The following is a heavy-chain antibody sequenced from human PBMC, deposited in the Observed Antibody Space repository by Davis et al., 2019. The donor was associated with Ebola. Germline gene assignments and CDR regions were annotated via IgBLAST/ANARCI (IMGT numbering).Heavy chain of an antibody. CDR1: GGTFSSYA. J-gene: IGHJ3*02. Sequence: AASVKVSCKASGGTFSSYAISWVRQAPGQGLEWMGRIIPILDIANYAQKFQGRVTITADKSTSTAYMELSSLRSEDTAVYYCARESSSHLDAFDIWGQGTMVTVSS. CDR3: ARESSSHLDAFDI. D-gene: IGHD2-2*01. V-gene: IGHV1-69*04. CDR2: IIPILDIA.